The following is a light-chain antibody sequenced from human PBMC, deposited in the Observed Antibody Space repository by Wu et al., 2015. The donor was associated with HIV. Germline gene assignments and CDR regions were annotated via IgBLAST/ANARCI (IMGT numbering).Light chain of an antibody. CDR3: QQYGGSPPYT. V-gene: IGKV3-20*01. Sequence: IVLTQFPDTLSLSPGEGAILSCRASQSVTRSSLAWYQQKPGQAPRLLIYGVYSRATGIPDRFSGSGSGTDFTLTISRLEVDDFAVYYCQQYGGSPPYTFGQGTKLEIK. J-gene: IGKJ2*01. CDR1: QSVTRSS. CDR2: GVY.